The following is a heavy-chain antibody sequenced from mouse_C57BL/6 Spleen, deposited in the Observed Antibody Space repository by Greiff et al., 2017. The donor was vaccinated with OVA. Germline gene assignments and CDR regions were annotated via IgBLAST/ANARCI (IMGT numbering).Heavy chain of an antibody. D-gene: IGHD1-1*01. Sequence: VQLQQPGAELVRPGSSVKLSCKASGYTFTSYWMHWVKQRPIQGLEWIGNIDPSDSDTHYNQKFKDKATLTVDKSSSTAYMQLSSLTSEDSAVYYCARNYYGSIRQGEGYFDVWGTGTTVTVSS. CDR3: ARNYYGSIRQGEGYFDV. V-gene: IGHV1-52*01. J-gene: IGHJ1*03. CDR1: GYTFTSYW. CDR2: IDPSDSDT.